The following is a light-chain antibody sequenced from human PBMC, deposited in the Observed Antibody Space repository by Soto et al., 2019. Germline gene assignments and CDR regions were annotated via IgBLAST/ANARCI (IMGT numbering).Light chain of an antibody. CDR3: VQSLEAALT. CDR2: FGS. J-gene: IGKJ4*01. V-gene: IGKV2-28*01. CDR1: RSLYSGGNNC. Sequence: DIVMTQSPISLPVTPGEPASISCRSSRSLYSGGNNCLDWYLQKPGQPPQLLIYFGSIRAPGVPDRFSGSGSGTDCTREISRVEAEDLGVYYCVQSLEAALTFGGGTKVEI.